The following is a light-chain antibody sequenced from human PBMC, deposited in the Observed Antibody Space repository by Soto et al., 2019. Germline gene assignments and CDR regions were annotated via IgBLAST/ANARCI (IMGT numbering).Light chain of an antibody. CDR2: KTS. J-gene: IGKJ5*01. CDR3: QHYYSFPIT. V-gene: IGKV1-5*03. Sequence: DVQMTQSPSTLSASVGDRVTLTCRASHIISDYLAWYQQKPGKAPILLMYKTSVLENGVPPRFSGGGSGKEFTLTISSLQTDDFATYYCQHYYSFPITFGQGKRLEI. CDR1: HIISDY.